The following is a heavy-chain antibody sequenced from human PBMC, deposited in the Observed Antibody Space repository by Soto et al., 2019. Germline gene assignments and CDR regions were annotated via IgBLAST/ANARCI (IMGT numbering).Heavy chain of an antibody. Sequence: EVQLVESGGGLVQPGRSLRLSCAASGFTFDDYAMHWVRQAPGKGLEWVSGISWNSATIGYADSVRGRFTISRDNAKNALYLQMNSLRAEDTALYYCAKSTGGTANGFDVWGQGTTVTVSS. D-gene: IGHD2-8*02. J-gene: IGHJ6*02. CDR1: GFTFDDYA. V-gene: IGHV3-9*01. CDR3: AKSTGGTANGFDV. CDR2: ISWNSATI.